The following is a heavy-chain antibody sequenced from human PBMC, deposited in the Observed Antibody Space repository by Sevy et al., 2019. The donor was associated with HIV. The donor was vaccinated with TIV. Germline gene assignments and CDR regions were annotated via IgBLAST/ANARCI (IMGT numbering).Heavy chain of an antibody. CDR3: AGARYDGSGSFDAFDI. D-gene: IGHD3-22*01. J-gene: IGHJ3*02. V-gene: IGHV3-23*01. Sequence: GESLKISCKPSGFTFITYAMNWVRQAPGKGLEWVSTIYVSGGTTYYADSVKGRFTISRDNSKNTLYLQMDSLRTEDTAIYYCAGARYDGSGSFDAFDIWGQGTMVTVSS. CDR2: IYVSGGTT. CDR1: GFTFITYA.